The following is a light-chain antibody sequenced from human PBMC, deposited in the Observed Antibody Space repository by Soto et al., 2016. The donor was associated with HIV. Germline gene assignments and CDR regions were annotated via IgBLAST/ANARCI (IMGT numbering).Light chain of an antibody. Sequence: SAELTQDPAVSVALGQTVRITCQGDSLRSYYATWYQQKPGQAPVSVVYAENNRPSGIPDRFSGSSSGNTASLTITGAQAEDEADYYCNSRDSSGNHVFGTGTKVTVL. CDR2: AEN. J-gene: IGLJ1*01. V-gene: IGLV3-19*01. CDR1: SLRSYY. CDR3: NSRDSSGNHV.